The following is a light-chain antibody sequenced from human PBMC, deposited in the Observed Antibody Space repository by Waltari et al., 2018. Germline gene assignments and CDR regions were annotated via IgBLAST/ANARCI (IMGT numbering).Light chain of an antibody. CDR1: QDISNY. J-gene: IGKJ2*01. V-gene: IGKV1-33*01. CDR2: YAS. CDR3: LQYDNLQYT. Sequence: DIQMTQSPSSLSASLGDRVTITCQASQDISNYLNWYQQKPGKAPKLLIYYASNLETGVPSRFSGSGSGTDFTFTISSLQPEDIATYYCLQYDNLQYTFGQGTKLEIK.